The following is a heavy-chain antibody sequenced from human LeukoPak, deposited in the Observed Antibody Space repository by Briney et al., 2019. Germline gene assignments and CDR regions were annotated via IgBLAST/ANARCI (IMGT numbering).Heavy chain of an antibody. CDR2: ISWNSGSI. D-gene: IGHD5-12*01. J-gene: IGHJ4*02. CDR3: HYCGYEDGQYFDY. V-gene: IGHV3-9*01. CDR1: GFTFDDYA. Sequence: PGGSLRLSCAASGFTFDDYAMHWVRQAPGKGLEWVSGISWNSGSIGYADSVKGRFTISRDNAKNSLYLQMNSLRAEDTALYYCHYCGYEDGQYFDYWGQGTLVTVSS.